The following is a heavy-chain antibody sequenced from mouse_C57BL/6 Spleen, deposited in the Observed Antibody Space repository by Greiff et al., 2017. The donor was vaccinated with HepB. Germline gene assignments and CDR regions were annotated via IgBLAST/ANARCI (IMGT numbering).Heavy chain of an antibody. Sequence: VKLQESGPELVKPGASVKISCKASGYAFSSSWMNWVKQRPGKGLEWIGRIYPGDGDTNYNGKFKGKATLTADKSSSTAYMQLSSLTSEDSAVYFCAREDSSGYPAWFAYWGQGTLVTVSA. V-gene: IGHV1-82*01. CDR1: GYAFSSSW. CDR2: IYPGDGDT. CDR3: AREDSSGYPAWFAY. J-gene: IGHJ3*01. D-gene: IGHD3-2*02.